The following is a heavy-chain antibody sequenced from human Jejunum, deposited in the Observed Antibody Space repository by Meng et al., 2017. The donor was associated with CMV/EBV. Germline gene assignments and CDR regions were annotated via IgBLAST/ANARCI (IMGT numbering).Heavy chain of an antibody. Sequence: FSGFSINTDGEAVAWIRQPPGKALEWLSLIYWDDDKRYSPPLRSSLTVTKDTSKNQVVLTMTNVGPADTATYFCAHLRGGSDNWFDPWGQGTLVTVSS. J-gene: IGHJ5*02. CDR1: GFSINTDGEA. CDR2: IYWDDDK. V-gene: IGHV2-5*02. CDR3: AHLRGGSDNWFDP. D-gene: IGHD2-15*01.